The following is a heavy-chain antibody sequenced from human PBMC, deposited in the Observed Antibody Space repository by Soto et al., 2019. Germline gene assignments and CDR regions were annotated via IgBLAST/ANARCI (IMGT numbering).Heavy chain of an antibody. CDR3: AKDRGLWFGVDAFDI. CDR2: ISGSGGST. J-gene: IGHJ3*02. CDR1: GFTFSSYA. Sequence: PGGSLRLSCSASGFTFSSYAMSWVRQAPGKGLEWVSAISGSGGSTYYADSVKGRFTISRDNSKNTLYLQMNSLRAEDTAVYYCAKDRGLWFGVDAFDIWGQGTMVTVSS. D-gene: IGHD3-10*01. V-gene: IGHV3-23*01.